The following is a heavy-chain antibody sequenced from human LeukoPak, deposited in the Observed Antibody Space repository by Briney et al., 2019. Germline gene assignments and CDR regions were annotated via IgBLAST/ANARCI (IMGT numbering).Heavy chain of an antibody. Sequence: PGGSLRLFCAASGFTFSSYSMNWVRQPRGKGLEYVLSISSSSSYIYYADSVKGRFTIPRDNAKNSLYLQMNSLRAEDTAVYYCARHYPLGRYFDYWGQGTLVTVSS. CDR2: ISSSSSYI. V-gene: IGHV3-21*01. CDR1: GFTFSSYS. CDR3: ARHYPLGRYFDY. D-gene: IGHD1-26*01. J-gene: IGHJ4*02.